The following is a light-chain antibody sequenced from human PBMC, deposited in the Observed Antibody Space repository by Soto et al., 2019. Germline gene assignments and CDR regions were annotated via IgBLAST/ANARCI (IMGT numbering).Light chain of an antibody. V-gene: IGLV1-40*01. CDR1: SSNIGAGYD. J-gene: IGLJ1*01. Sequence: QSALTQPPSVSGAPGQRVNISCTGSSSNIGAGYDVHWYQQLPGTAPKLLIYGNSNRPSGVPDRFSGSKSGTSASLAITGLQAEDEADYYCQSYDSSLSVNYVFGTGTKVTVL. CDR2: GNS. CDR3: QSYDSSLSVNYV.